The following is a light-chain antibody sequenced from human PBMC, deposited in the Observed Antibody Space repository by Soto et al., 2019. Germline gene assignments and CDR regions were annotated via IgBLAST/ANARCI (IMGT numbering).Light chain of an antibody. CDR3: QHSGRSPPLT. J-gene: IGKJ4*01. CDR2: GAS. Sequence: TQSPSSLSASVGDRVTITCQASQDISSSYLAWYQQIPGQPPRLLIYGASSRATGVPDRFTGSGSETHFTLTITRLEPEDFAVFYWQHSGRSPPLTFGGGPK. V-gene: IGKV3-20*01. CDR1: QDISSSY.